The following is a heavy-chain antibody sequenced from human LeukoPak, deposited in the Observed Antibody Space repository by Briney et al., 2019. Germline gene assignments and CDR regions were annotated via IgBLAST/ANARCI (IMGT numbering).Heavy chain of an antibody. CDR1: GDSITRDF. CDR2: VSHSGAP. V-gene: IGHV4-59*01. CDR3: ARVSGSFPPHWYFDL. D-gene: IGHD3-10*01. Sequence: SETLSLTCTVSGDSITRDFWAWIRQPPGKGLEWIGYVSHSGAPNSNPSLKSRATLSLDTSKNEFPLTLRPVTATDTAVYYCARVSGSFPPHWYFDLWGRGTLVTVSS. J-gene: IGHJ2*01.